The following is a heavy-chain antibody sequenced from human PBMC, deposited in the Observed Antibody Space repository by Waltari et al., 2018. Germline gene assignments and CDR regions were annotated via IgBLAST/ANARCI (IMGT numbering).Heavy chain of an antibody. J-gene: IGHJ4*02. V-gene: IGHV3-23*01. D-gene: IGHD6-19*01. CDR2: IRGSGGST. CDR3: AKATIAVAGSRGAFDY. CDR1: GFTFSSYA. Sequence: EVQLLESGGGLVQPGGSLRLSCAASGFTFSSYAMSWVRQAPGKGLEWVSAIRGSGGSTYYADSVKGRFTISRDNSKNTLYLQMNSLRAEDTAVYYCAKATIAVAGSRGAFDYWGQGTLVTVSS.